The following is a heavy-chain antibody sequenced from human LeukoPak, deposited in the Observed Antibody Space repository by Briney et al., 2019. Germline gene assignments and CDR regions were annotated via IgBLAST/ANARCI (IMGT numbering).Heavy chain of an antibody. CDR2: ISAGGGGI. J-gene: IGHJ6*01. CDR3: ARVVAPGGNVDSHGMDV. D-gene: IGHD1-1*01. CDR1: GFISRDYP. V-gene: IGHV3-23*01. Sequence: PGGFLRLSCAASGFISRDYPMSWVRQTPGKGLEWVSSISAGGGGIYYADSVKGRFTISRDNSKNTRYLQMNSLRAEDTAGYDCARVVAPGGNVDSHGMDVWGQGTKVTGSS.